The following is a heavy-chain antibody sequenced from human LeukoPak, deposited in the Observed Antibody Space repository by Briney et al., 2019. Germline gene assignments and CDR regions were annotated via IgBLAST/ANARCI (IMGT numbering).Heavy chain of an antibody. CDR2: INHSGST. J-gene: IGHJ4*02. Sequence: PSETLSLTCTVSGGSFSSGSYYWSWIRQPPGKGLEWIGEINHSGSTNYDPSLKSRVTISVDTSKNQFSLKLSSVTAADTAVYYCARGLGGRENQNFDYWGQGTLVTVSS. CDR3: ARGLGGRENQNFDY. V-gene: IGHV4-39*07. CDR1: GGSFSSGSYY. D-gene: IGHD1-14*01.